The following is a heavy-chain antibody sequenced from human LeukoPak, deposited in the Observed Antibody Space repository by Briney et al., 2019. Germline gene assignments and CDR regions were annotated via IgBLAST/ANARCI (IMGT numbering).Heavy chain of an antibody. J-gene: IGHJ3*01. D-gene: IGHD1-7*01. CDR3: TKETNAFDA. Sequence: GGSLRLSCATSGLSVSTSVIHWVRQIPGRGLQWVAGTWSDGVAKYYEASVKGRFTISIDRSTNTVFLQMNNLRAEDTALYHCTKETNAFDAWGQGTLVTVSS. V-gene: IGHV3-33*02. CDR2: TWSDGVAK. CDR1: GLSVSTSV.